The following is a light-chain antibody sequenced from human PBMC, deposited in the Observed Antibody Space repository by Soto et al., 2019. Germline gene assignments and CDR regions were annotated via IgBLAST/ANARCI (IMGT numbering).Light chain of an antibody. J-gene: IGKJ1*01. CDR1: QSVSSS. CDR2: GAS. V-gene: IGKV3-15*01. Sequence: EIVMTQSPATLSASPGERATLSCRASQSVSSSLAWYQHKPGQAPRLLIYGASTRATGIPARFSGSGSGTEFTLTISSLQSEDFAVYYCQQYNDWPRTFGQGTKVDIK. CDR3: QQYNDWPRT.